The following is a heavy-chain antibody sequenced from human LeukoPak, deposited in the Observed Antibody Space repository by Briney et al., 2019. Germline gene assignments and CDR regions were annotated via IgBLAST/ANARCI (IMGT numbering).Heavy chain of an antibody. Sequence: SETLSLTCAVYGGSFSAYYWSWIRQPPGKGLEWIGEIDHTGSTNYNPSLKSRVTMSVDTSKNQFSLKLNSVTAADTAVYYCARITDRTIFGEIMHGFDVWGQGTPVTVSS. CDR3: ARITDRTIFGEIMHGFDV. CDR1: GGSFSAYY. V-gene: IGHV4-34*01. J-gene: IGHJ3*01. D-gene: IGHD3-3*01. CDR2: IDHTGST.